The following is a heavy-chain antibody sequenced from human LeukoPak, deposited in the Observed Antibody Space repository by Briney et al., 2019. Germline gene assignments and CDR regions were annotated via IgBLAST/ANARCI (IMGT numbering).Heavy chain of an antibody. V-gene: IGHV4-4*07. Sequence: SETLSLTCTVSGGSISSYYWSWIRQPAGEGLEWIGRIYTSGSTNYNPSLKSRVTISVDKSKNQFSLKLSSVTAADTAVYYCARARAPDYYYYYMDVWGKGTTVTVSS. CDR3: ARARAPDYYYYYMDV. J-gene: IGHJ6*03. CDR2: IYTSGST. CDR1: GGSISSYY.